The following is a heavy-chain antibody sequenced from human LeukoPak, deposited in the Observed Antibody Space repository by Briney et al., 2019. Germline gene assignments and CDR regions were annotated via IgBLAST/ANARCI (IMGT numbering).Heavy chain of an antibody. CDR2: IYSGGNT. D-gene: IGHD3-16*01. J-gene: IGHJ3*02. V-gene: IGHV3-66*01. CDR1: GFTVSSNF. CDR3: ARDRLPPLGAFDI. Sequence: GGSLRLSCAASGFTVSSNFMSWVRQAPGKGLEWVSGIYSGGNTYYADYVQGRFTISTDNPKNTLYLQMTSLRAEDTAVYHCARDRLPPLGAFDIWGQGTMVTVSS.